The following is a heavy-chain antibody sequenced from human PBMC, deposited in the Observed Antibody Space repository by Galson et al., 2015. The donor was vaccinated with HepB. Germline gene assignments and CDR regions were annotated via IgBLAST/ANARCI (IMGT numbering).Heavy chain of an antibody. CDR2: ISSSSSYI. D-gene: IGHD6-19*01. Sequence: SLRLSCAVSGFTFSSYSMNWARQAPGKGLEWVSSISSSSSYIYYADSVKGRFTISRDNAKNSLYLQMNSLRAEDTAVYYCARGPPGYSSGWYGYWGQGTLVTVSS. V-gene: IGHV3-21*01. J-gene: IGHJ4*02. CDR3: ARGPPGYSSGWYGY. CDR1: GFTFSSYS.